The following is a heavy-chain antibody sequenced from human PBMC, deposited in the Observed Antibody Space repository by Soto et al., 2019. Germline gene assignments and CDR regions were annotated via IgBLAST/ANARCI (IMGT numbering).Heavy chain of an antibody. V-gene: IGHV2-70*01. CDR2: IDWDDDK. CDR1: GFSLSTSGMC. Sequence: SGPTLVNPTQTLTLTCTFSGFSLSTSGMCVSWIRQPPGKTLEWLALIDWDDDKYYSTSLKTRLTISNDTSKNQVVLTMTNMDPVDTATYYCARTGGSGYLYYYYGMDVWGQGTTVTVSS. D-gene: IGHD3-22*01. CDR3: ARTGGSGYLYYYYGMDV. J-gene: IGHJ6*02.